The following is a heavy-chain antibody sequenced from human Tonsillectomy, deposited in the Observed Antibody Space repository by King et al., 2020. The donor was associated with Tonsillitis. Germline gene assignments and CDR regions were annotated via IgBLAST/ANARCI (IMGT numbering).Heavy chain of an antibody. Sequence: VQLVESGGGLVQPGGSLRLSCAASGFTFSSYAMSWGRQAPGKGLAWGSGIRGSGGRTNYADFVKGRLTISRDSSKNMVYLQKNSLSAEDTAVYYCAKAVRNDYASVSYGPNWFDPRGQGTLVTVYS. CDR1: GFTFSSYA. J-gene: IGHJ5*02. V-gene: IGHV3-23*04. CDR2: IRGSGGRT. CDR3: AKAVRNDYASVSYGPNWFDP. D-gene: IGHD3-10*01.